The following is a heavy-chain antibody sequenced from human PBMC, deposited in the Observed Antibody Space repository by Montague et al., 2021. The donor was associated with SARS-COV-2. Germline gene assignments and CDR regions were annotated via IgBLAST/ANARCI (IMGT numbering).Heavy chain of an antibody. D-gene: IGHD3-10*01. CDR1: GGSFSGYY. V-gene: IGHV4-34*01. Sequence: SETLSLTCAVYGGSFSGYYWSWIRQPPGKGLEWVGEINHSGSTNYNPSLKSRVTISVDTSKSQFSLKLSSVTAADTAVYYCAGGRTLSMLWFWELLGLFYWGQGTLVTVSS. CDR3: AGGRTLSMLWFWELLGLFY. J-gene: IGHJ4*02. CDR2: INHSGST.